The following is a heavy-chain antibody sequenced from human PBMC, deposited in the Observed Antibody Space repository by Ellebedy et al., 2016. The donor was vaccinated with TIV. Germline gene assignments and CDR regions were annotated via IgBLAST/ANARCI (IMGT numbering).Heavy chain of an antibody. CDR1: GYTLTELS. Sequence: ASVKVSCKVSGYTLTELSMHWVRQAPGKGLEWMGGFDPEDGETIYAQKFQGRVTMTEDTSTDTAYMELSSLRSEDTAVYYCAIQRSLGSSWYGWFDPWGQGTLVTVSS. V-gene: IGHV1-24*01. CDR2: FDPEDGET. J-gene: IGHJ5*02. D-gene: IGHD6-13*01. CDR3: AIQRSLGSSWYGWFDP.